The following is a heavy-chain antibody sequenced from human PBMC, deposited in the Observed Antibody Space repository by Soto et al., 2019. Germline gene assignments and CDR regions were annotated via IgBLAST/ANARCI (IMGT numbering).Heavy chain of an antibody. CDR1: GYSFTSYW. V-gene: IGHV5-51*01. D-gene: IGHD6-13*01. CDR3: ARRIAAAGNNDAFDI. CDR2: IYPGDSDT. Sequence: GESLKISCKGSGYSFTSYWIGWVRQMPGKGLEWMGIIYPGDSDTRYSPSFQGQVTISADKSISTAYLQWSSLKASDTAMYYCARRIAAAGNNDAFDIWGQGTMVTVS. J-gene: IGHJ3*02.